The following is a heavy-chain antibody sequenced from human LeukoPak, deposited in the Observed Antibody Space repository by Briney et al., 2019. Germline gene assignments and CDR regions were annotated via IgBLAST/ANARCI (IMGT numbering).Heavy chain of an antibody. V-gene: IGHV3-30-3*01. CDR2: ISYDGSNK. J-gene: IGHJ3*02. D-gene: IGHD4-17*01. Sequence: WGSLRLSCAASGFTFSSYAMHWVRQAPGKGLEWVAVISYDGSNKYYADSVKGRFTISRDNSKNTLYLQMNSLRAEDTAAYYCARDRRHGDWGDAFDIWGQGTMVTVSS. CDR1: GFTFSSYA. CDR3: ARDRRHGDWGDAFDI.